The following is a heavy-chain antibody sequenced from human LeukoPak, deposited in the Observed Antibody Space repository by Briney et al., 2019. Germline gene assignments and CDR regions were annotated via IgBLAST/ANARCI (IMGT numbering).Heavy chain of an antibody. V-gene: IGHV3-48*04. CDR1: GFIFSDYS. Sequence: GGSLRLSCEASGFIFSDYSLNWVRQAPGKGREWVSYISGSSKTIYYADSVRGRFTISRDNAKNSLYLQMESLRAEDTAVYYCARPDSSGYYFSFDYWGQGTQVTVSS. CDR3: ARPDSSGYYFSFDY. CDR2: ISGSSKTI. J-gene: IGHJ4*02. D-gene: IGHD3-22*01.